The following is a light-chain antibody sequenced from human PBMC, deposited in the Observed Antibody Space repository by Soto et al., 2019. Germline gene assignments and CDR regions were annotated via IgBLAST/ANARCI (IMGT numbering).Light chain of an antibody. Sequence: QSALTQPASVSGSPGQSITISCTGTSGDVGGYYYVSWYQQLPGKAPKLMISEVSNRPSGVSNRFSGSKSGNTASLTVSGLQAEDEADYYCSSHAGSNNLVFGGVTKLTVL. CDR2: EVS. CDR1: SGDVGGYYY. CDR3: SSHAGSNNLV. J-gene: IGLJ3*02. V-gene: IGLV2-14*01.